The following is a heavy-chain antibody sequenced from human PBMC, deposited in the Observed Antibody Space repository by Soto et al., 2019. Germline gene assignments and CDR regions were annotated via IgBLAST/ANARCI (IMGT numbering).Heavy chain of an antibody. CDR2: LFHSETT. Sequence: QMRLQESGPGLVKPSGTLSLACAVSGASVSSDNWWSWVRQPPGKGLEWIGELFHSETTNYNTSLKSRSTISVDKSKNQFSLTLTSVTAADTAVYYCAKNGWYSADIWGQGTMVTVSS. CDR3: AKNGWYSADI. J-gene: IGHJ3*02. V-gene: IGHV4-4*02. D-gene: IGHD6-19*01. CDR1: GASVSSDNW.